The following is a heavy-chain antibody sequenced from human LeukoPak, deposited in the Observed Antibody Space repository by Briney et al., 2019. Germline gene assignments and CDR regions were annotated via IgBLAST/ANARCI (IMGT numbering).Heavy chain of an antibody. CDR2: IKQDGSEK. CDR1: GFTFSSYW. Sequence: GGSLRLSCAASGFTFSSYWMSWVRQAPGKGLEWVANIKQDGSEKYYVDSVKGRFTISRDNAKNPLYLQMNSLRAEDTAVYYCARDPSSYCGGDCPLFDYWGQGTLVTVSS. CDR3: ARDPSSYCGGDCPLFDY. D-gene: IGHD2-21*02. J-gene: IGHJ4*02. V-gene: IGHV3-7*01.